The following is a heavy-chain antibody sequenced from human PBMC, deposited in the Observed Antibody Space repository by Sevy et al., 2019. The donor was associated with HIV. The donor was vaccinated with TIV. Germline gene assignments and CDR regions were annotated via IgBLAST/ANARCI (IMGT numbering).Heavy chain of an antibody. Sequence: ASVKVSCKASGYTFTNYDINWVRQATGHELEWMGRMNPESGDTGYAQKFQGRVTMTRDTSISTADMELNSLRSEDSAVYYCTRSRPLLYMSSSRPFDYWGQGTLVTVSS. V-gene: IGHV1-8*02. CDR2: MNPESGDT. J-gene: IGHJ4*02. CDR3: TRSRPLLYMSSSRPFDY. CDR1: GYTFTNYD. D-gene: IGHD1-26*01.